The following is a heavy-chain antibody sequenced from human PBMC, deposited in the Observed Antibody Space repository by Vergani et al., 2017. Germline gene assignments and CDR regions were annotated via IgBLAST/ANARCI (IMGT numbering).Heavy chain of an antibody. J-gene: IGHJ4*02. CDR3: ARDGTGIVGATTKNGAKIFDY. V-gene: IGHV1-46*01. CDR1: EYTFTSYY. Sequence: QVQLVQSGAEVKKPGASVKVSCKASEYTFTSYYMHWVRQAPGQGLEWMGIINPSGGSTSYAQKFQGRVTMTRDTSTSTVYMELSSLRSEDTAVYYCARDGTGIVGATTKNGAKIFDYWGQGTLVTVSS. CDR2: INPSGGST. D-gene: IGHD1-26*01.